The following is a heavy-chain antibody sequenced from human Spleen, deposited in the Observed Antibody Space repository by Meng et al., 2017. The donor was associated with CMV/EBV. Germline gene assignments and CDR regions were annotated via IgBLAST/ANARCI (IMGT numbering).Heavy chain of an antibody. CDR2: INHSGST. D-gene: IGHD6-6*01. V-gene: IGHV4-34*01. CDR1: GSFSGYY. CDR3: ARGLLEKYSSSLSYYFDY. Sequence: GSFSGYYWSWIRQPPGKGLEWIGEINHSGSTNYNPSLKSRVTISVDTSKNQFSLKLSSVTAADTAVYYCARGLLEKYSSSLSYYFDYWGQGTLVTVSS. J-gene: IGHJ4*02.